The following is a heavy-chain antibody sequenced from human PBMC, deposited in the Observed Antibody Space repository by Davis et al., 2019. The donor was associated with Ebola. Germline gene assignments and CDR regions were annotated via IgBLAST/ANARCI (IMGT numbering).Heavy chain of an antibody. CDR2: ISSSSSYI. J-gene: IGHJ4*02. CDR1: GFTFSSYS. CDR3: ARVQGSPLKPADRSYYYLYY. Sequence: GESLKISCAASGFTFSSYSMNWVRQAPGKGLEWVSSISSSSSYIYYADSVKGRFTISRDNAKNSLYLQMNSLRAEDTAVYYCARVQGSPLKPADRSYYYLYYWGRGTPVTVSA. V-gene: IGHV3-21*01. D-gene: IGHD3-10*01.